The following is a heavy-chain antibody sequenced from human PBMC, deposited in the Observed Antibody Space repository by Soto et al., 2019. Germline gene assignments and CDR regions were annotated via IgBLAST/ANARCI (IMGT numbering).Heavy chain of an antibody. D-gene: IGHD3-10*02. Sequence: PGVSLRLSCAASGFTFSGSAMHWGRQASGKGLEWVGRIRDKTNNYATTYSASVKGRFTISRDDLRKMTYLHMDSLKTEDTAVYYCAAGGSDMFVDYWGQGTLVTVSS. J-gene: IGHJ4*02. CDR1: GFTFSGSA. V-gene: IGHV3-73*01. CDR2: IRDKTNNYAT. CDR3: AAGGSDMFVDY.